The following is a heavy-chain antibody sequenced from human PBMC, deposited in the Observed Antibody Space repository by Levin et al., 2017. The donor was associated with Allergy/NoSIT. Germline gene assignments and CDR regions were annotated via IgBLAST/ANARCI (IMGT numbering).Heavy chain of an antibody. CDR1: GFTFSSYT. CDR3: AKDKTGTTRYFEY. CDR2: ISSSSGYI. J-gene: IGHJ4*02. Sequence: GGSLRLSCAASGFTFSSYTVNWVRQAPGKGLEWVSSISSSSGYIDYADSVKGRFTISRDNAKNSLYLQMNSLRAEDTAVYYCAKDKTGTTRYFEYWGPGTLVTVSS. V-gene: IGHV3-21*01. D-gene: IGHD1-7*01.